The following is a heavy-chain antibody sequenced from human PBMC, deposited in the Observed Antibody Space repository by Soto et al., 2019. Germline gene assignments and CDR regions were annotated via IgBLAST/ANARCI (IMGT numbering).Heavy chain of an antibody. CDR2: IYYSGST. Sequence: SETLSLTCTVSGGSISSYYWSWIRQPPGKGLEWIGYIYYSGSTNYNPSLKSRVTISVDTSKNQFSLKLSSVTAADTAVYYCARDRGGDTAMAYYYYYGMDVWGPRDHGHRLL. V-gene: IGHV4-59*01. CDR3: ARDRGGDTAMAYYYYYGMDV. CDR1: GGSISSYY. D-gene: IGHD5-18*01. J-gene: IGHJ6*01.